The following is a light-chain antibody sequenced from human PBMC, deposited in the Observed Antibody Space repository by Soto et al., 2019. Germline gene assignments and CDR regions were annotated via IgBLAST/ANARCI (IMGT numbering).Light chain of an antibody. CDR1: QGISNF. V-gene: IGKV1-27*01. Sequence: DIQMTQSPSSLSASVGDRVTITCRASQGISNFLAWYQQKPGKVPKPLMYAASTLHSGVPSRFSGSGSGTDFTLTISSLQPEDVATYYCQKYNSAPWTFGQGTKVEIK. J-gene: IGKJ1*01. CDR3: QKYNSAPWT. CDR2: AAS.